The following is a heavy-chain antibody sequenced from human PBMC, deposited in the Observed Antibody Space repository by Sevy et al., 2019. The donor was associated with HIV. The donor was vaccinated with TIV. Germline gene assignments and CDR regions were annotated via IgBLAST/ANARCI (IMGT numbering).Heavy chain of an antibody. CDR1: GFTFSDYY. CDR2: ISSSGSTI. D-gene: IGHD3-3*01. V-gene: IGHV3-11*01. J-gene: IGHJ6*02. CDR3: ARVEYDFWSGYYSGYGMDV. Sequence: GESLKISCAASGFTFSDYYMSWIRQAPGKGLEWVSYISSSGSTIYYADSVKGRFTISRDNAKNSLYLQMNSLRAEDTAVYYCARVEYDFWSGYYSGYGMDVWGQGTTVTVSS.